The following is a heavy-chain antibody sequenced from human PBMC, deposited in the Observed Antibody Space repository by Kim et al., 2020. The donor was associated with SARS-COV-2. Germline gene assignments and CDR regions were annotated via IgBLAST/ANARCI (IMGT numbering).Heavy chain of an antibody. Sequence: GGSLRLSCAASGFTFNIYPMNWVRQAPGKGLEWVSTIGYTGVVTFYADSVKGRFTISRDNSKNTLYLQMNSLRAEDTAVYYCAKGLRAGTHCFDPWGHGTLVTVSS. CDR1: GFTFNIYP. CDR3: AKGLRAGTHCFDP. D-gene: IGHD1-1*01. CDR2: IGYTGVVT. J-gene: IGHJ5*02. V-gene: IGHV3-23*01.